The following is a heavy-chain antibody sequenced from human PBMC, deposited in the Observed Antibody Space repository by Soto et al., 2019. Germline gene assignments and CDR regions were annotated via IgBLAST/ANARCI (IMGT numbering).Heavy chain of an antibody. Sequence: GGSLRLSCAVSGFTFSRYLMHWVRQAPGKGPVWVARIHFDGSTFSYADSVRGRFTISRDNAKNTLYLQMNSLRVEDTAVYYCARDYYDNSGSRYVDYRMDVRRKGNTVTV. CDR2: IHFDGSTF. J-gene: IGHJ6*04. CDR1: GFTFSRYL. CDR3: ARDYYDNSGSRYVDYRMDV. V-gene: IGHV3-74*01. D-gene: IGHD3-22*01.